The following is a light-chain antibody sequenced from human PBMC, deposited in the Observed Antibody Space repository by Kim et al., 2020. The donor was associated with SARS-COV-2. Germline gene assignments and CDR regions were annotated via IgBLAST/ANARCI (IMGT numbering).Light chain of an antibody. CDR3: AAWDDSLTAWV. CDR1: SSNIGKNA. V-gene: IGLV1-36*01. CDR2: YDN. J-gene: IGLJ3*02. Sequence: ELTQPPSVSASPRPRFPLSFSLSSSNIGKNAVNWYQQLPGKAPKLLIYYDNLLPSGVSDRFSGSKSGTSASLAISVLQSEDEADYYCAAWDDSLTAWVFGGGTQLTVL.